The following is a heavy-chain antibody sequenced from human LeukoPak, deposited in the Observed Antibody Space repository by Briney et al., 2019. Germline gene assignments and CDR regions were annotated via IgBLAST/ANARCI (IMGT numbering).Heavy chain of an antibody. CDR1: GASLSSGTYY. CDR2: QYYSGSP. D-gene: IGHD1-26*01. Sequence: SETLSLTCSVSGASLSSGTYYWNWIRQPPGKGLEWIAYQYYSGSPIYNPSLRNRVTISVDTSRDQFSLKVTSVTAADTAIYYCARSSGGMYNYYYMDVWGKGTTVTVSS. CDR3: ARSSGGMYNYYYMDV. V-gene: IGHV4-61*01. J-gene: IGHJ6*03.